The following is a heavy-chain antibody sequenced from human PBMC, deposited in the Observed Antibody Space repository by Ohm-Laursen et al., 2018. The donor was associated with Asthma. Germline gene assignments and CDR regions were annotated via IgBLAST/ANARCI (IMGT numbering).Heavy chain of an antibody. Sequence: SLRLSCAASGFTFSNYAMSWVRQAPGKGLEWVSTISDSGGSTYYADSVKGRFTISRDNSKNTLYLQINSLRAEDTAVYYCAKGGPDYGDENDAFDIWGQGTMVTVSS. J-gene: IGHJ3*02. CDR1: GFTFSNYA. CDR3: AKGGPDYGDENDAFDI. D-gene: IGHD4-17*01. CDR2: ISDSGGST. V-gene: IGHV3-23*01.